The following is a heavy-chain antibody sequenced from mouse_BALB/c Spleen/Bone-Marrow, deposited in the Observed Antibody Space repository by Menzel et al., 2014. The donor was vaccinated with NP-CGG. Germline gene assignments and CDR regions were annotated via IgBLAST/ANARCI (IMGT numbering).Heavy chain of an antibody. Sequence: EVHLVESGGDLVRPGGSLKLSCAASGFTFSSYGMSWVRQTPDKRLEWVATISSGGSYTYYPDSVKGRFTISRDNAKNTLYLQMSSLKSEDTAMYYCGRNYYGSSYYFDYWGQGTTLTVSS. CDR3: GRNYYGSSYYFDY. D-gene: IGHD1-1*01. V-gene: IGHV5-6*01. CDR2: ISSGGSYT. CDR1: GFTFSSYG. J-gene: IGHJ2*01.